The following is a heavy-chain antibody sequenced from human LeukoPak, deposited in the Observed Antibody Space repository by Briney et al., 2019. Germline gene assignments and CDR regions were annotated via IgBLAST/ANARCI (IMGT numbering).Heavy chain of an antibody. V-gene: IGHV3-48*04. J-gene: IGHJ4*02. CDR1: GFTFTIFG. CDR2: IDARSGIT. Sequence: GGSLRLSCAASGFTFTIFGLNWVRQAPGKGPEWVSYIDARSGITYYADSVKGRFTISRDNAKNSLYLQMNSLRAEDTAVYYCARAMSGYDFEYYFDYWGQGTLVTVSS. CDR3: ARAMSGYDFEYYFDY. D-gene: IGHD5-12*01.